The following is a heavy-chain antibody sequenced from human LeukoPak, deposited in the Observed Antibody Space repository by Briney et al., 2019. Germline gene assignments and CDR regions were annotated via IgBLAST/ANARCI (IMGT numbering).Heavy chain of an antibody. Sequence: PGGSLRLSGAASGFTFSDYWMSWVRQAPGKGLEWVANIKQDGTEKNYLDSVKGRFILSRDNAKNSLYLQLNYLRADDTAVYYCARDSRRVGATGGSDLWGQGTLVTVSS. V-gene: IGHV3-7*03. CDR2: IKQDGTEK. CDR1: GFTFSDYW. CDR3: ARDSRRVGATGGSDL. J-gene: IGHJ5*02. D-gene: IGHD1-26*01.